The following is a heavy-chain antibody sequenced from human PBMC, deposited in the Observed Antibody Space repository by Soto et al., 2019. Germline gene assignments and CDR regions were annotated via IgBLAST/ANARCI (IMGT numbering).Heavy chain of an antibody. CDR2: INPNSGDT. Sequence: ASVKVSCKASGYTFTGYYMHWVRQAPGQGPEWMGWINPNSGDTNYAQKFQGRVTMTRDTSISTAYMELSSLRSDDTAVYYCARQKFSSSWCFDYWGQGTLVTVSS. CDR1: GYTFTGYY. CDR3: ARQKFSSSWCFDY. D-gene: IGHD6-13*01. J-gene: IGHJ4*02. V-gene: IGHV1-2*02.